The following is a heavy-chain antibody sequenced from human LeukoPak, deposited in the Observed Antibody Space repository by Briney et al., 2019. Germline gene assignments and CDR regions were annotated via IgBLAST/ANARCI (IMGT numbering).Heavy chain of an antibody. Sequence: GSLRLSCAASGFTFSTYVMSWIRQPPGKGLEWIGYIYYSGSTNYNPSLKSRVTISVDTSKNQFTLKLSSVTAADTAVYYCARGRYGWLPFDYWGQGTLVTVSS. CDR1: GFTFSTYV. V-gene: IGHV4-59*01. D-gene: IGHD3-16*01. J-gene: IGHJ4*02. CDR2: IYYSGST. CDR3: ARGRYGWLPFDY.